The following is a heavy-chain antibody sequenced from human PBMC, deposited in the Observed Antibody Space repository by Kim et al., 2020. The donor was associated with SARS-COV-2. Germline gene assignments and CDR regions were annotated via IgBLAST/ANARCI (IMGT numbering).Heavy chain of an antibody. CDR1: GGSFSGYY. CDR2: INHSGST. Sequence: SETLSLTCAVYGGSFSGYYWSWIRQPPGKGLEWIGEINHSGSTNYNPSLKSRVTISVDKSKNQFSLKLSSVTAADTAVYYCARASGYDLYYWGQGTLVTVSS. V-gene: IGHV4-34*01. CDR3: ARASGYDLYY. J-gene: IGHJ4*02. D-gene: IGHD5-12*01.